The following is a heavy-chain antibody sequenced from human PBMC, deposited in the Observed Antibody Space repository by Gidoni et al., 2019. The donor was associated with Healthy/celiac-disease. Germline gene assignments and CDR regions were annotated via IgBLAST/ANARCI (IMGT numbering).Heavy chain of an antibody. CDR2: IYYSGST. V-gene: IGHV4-39*01. Sequence: QLQLQESGPGLVKPSETLSLTCTVSGGSISSSSYYWGWIRQPPGKGLEWIGSIYYSGSTYYNPSLKSRVTISVDTSKNQFSLKLSSVTAADTAVYYCARLQRITMIVVVRVGAFDIWGQGTMVTVSS. CDR3: ARLQRITMIVVVRVGAFDI. CDR1: GGSISSSSYY. J-gene: IGHJ3*02. D-gene: IGHD3-22*01.